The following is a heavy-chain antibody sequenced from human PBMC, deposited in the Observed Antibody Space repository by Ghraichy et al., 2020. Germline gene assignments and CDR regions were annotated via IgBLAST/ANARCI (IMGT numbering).Heavy chain of an antibody. CDR2: ISPVLDTT. Sequence: SVKVSCKASGDTFSRYAISWVRQAPGQGLEWMGGISPVLDTTDYAQKFQGRVTITADESTTTAYLELRRLRYEDTAVYYCARGDSLIVEVGWFDPWGQGTLVTVSS. V-gene: IGHV1-69*13. J-gene: IGHJ5*02. CDR1: GDTFSRYA. D-gene: IGHD3-22*01. CDR3: ARGDSLIVEVGWFDP.